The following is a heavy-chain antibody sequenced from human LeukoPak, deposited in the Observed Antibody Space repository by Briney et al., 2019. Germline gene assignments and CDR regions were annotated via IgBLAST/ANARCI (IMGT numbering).Heavy chain of an antibody. J-gene: IGHJ4*02. CDR1: GGSISSSNW. Sequence: PSETLSLTCAVSGGSISSSNWWSWVRQPPGKGLEWIGEIYHSGSTNYNPSLKSRVTISVDTSKNQFSLKLSSVTAADTAVYYCARHKKGMGTSQIDYWGQGTLVTVSS. V-gene: IGHV4-4*02. CDR3: ARHKKGMGTSQIDY. D-gene: IGHD3-10*01. CDR2: IYHSGST.